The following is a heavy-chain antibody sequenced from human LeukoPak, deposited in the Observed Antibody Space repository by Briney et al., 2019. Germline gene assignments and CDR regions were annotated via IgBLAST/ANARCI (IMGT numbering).Heavy chain of an antibody. V-gene: IGHV1-69*13. CDR3: ARGTFWSGYSRGSGYYYYVMDV. Sequence: SVKVSCKASGGTFSSYAISWVRQAPGQGLEWMGGIIPIFGTANYAQKFQGRVTITADGSTTTAYMELSSLRSEDTAIYYCARGTFWSGYSRGSGYYYYVMDVWGQGTTVTVSS. CDR2: IIPIFGTA. J-gene: IGHJ6*02. D-gene: IGHD3-3*01. CDR1: GGTFSSYA.